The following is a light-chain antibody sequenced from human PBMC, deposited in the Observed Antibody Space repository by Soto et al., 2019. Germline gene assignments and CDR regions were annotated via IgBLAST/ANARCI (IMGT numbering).Light chain of an antibody. Sequence: DIVMTQSPDSLAVSLGERATINCKSSQSVSYTSGGNNYLAWYQQKPGQPPQLLISWASTRESGVPDRFSGSGSVTDFTLTISSLQAEDVAVYYCQQYYSNSYTFGQGTKLEIK. CDR2: WAS. CDR1: QSVSYTSGGNNY. CDR3: QQYYSNSYT. J-gene: IGKJ2*01. V-gene: IGKV4-1*01.